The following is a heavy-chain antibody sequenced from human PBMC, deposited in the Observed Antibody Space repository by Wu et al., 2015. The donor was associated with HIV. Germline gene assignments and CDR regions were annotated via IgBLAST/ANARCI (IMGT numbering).Heavy chain of an antibody. V-gene: IGHV1-18*01. CDR3: ARDLARYGDYQFHGDY. CDR1: GYTFTSYG. Sequence: QVQLVQSRAEVKKPGASVKVSCKASGYTFTSYGINWVRQAPGQGLEWMGWISAYNGNTNYAQKLQGRVTMTTDTSTSTAYMELRSLRSDDTAVYYCARDLARYGDYQFHGDYWGQGTLVTVSS. J-gene: IGHJ4*02. CDR2: ISAYNGNT. D-gene: IGHD4-17*01.